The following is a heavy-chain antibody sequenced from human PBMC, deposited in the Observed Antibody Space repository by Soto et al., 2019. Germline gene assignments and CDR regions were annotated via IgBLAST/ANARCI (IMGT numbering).Heavy chain of an antibody. CDR1: GFTFSTYA. CDR3: VKGQSSSWSQTGGMDV. J-gene: IGHJ6*02. CDR2: IDDSGVST. Sequence: EVQLLESGGGLVQPGGSLRLSCAASGFTFSTYAMSWARQAPGKGLEWVAGIDDSGVSTYYADSVKGRLTISRDNSENTLYLQMGSLRAEDTAVYYCVKGQSSSWSQTGGMDVWGQGTTVTVSS. V-gene: IGHV3-23*01. D-gene: IGHD2-2*01.